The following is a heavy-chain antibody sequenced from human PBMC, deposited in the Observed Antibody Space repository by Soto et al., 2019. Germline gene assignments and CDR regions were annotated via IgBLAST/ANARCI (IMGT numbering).Heavy chain of an antibody. CDR3: AKDEGSGSFYVTGDY. D-gene: IGHD3-10*01. CDR1: GFGFSSYA. V-gene: IGHV3-30*18. Sequence: GGSLRLSCAASGFGFSSYAMHWVRQAPGKGLEWVAVISYDGSNKYYADSVKGRFTISRDNSKKTLYLQMNSLRAEDTAVYYCAKDEGSGSFYVTGDYWGQGTPVPVYS. CDR2: ISYDGSNK. J-gene: IGHJ4*02.